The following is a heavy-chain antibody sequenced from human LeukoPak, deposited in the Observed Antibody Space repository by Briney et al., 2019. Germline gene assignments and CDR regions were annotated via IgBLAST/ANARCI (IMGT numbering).Heavy chain of an antibody. V-gene: IGHV1-18*01. CDR2: ISAYNGNT. J-gene: IGHJ4*02. D-gene: IGHD3-22*01. CDR1: GYTFTSYG. CDR3: ARETRYYYDSSGYHSKYYFDY. Sequence: ASVKVSCKASGYTFTSYGISWVRQAPGQGLEWMGWISAYNGNTNYAQKLQGRVTMTTDTSTSTAYMELRSLRSDDTAVYYCARETRYYYDSSGYHSKYYFDYWGQGTLVTVSS.